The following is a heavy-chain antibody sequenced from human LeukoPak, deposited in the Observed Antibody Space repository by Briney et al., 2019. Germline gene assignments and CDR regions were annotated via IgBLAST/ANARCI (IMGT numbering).Heavy chain of an antibody. CDR1: GYTLTELS. CDR2: INPNSGGT. V-gene: IGHV1-2*02. Sequence: GASVKVSCKVSGYTLTELSMHWVRQAPGQGLEWMGWINPNSGGTNYAQKFQGRVTMTRDTSISTAYMELSRLRSDDTAVYYCAGADYGDYGFDYWGQGTLVTVSS. CDR3: AGADYGDYGFDY. J-gene: IGHJ4*02. D-gene: IGHD4-17*01.